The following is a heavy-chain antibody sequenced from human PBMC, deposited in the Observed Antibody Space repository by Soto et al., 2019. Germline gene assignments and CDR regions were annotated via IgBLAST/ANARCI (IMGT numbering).Heavy chain of an antibody. CDR1: GYTFTSYD. D-gene: IGHD6-13*01. CDR3: ARSVRIAAAGDNWFDP. Sequence: ASVKVSCKASGYTFTSYDINWVRQATGQGLEWMGWMNPNSGNTGYAQKFQGRVTMTRNTSISTAYMELSSLRSEDTAVYYCARSVRIAAAGDNWFDPWGQGTLVTVSS. J-gene: IGHJ5*02. CDR2: MNPNSGNT. V-gene: IGHV1-8*01.